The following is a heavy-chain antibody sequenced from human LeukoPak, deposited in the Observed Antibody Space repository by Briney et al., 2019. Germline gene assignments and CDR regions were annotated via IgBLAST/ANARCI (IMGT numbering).Heavy chain of an antibody. CDR1: GYTFTKYG. J-gene: IGHJ4*02. V-gene: IGHV1-18*01. Sequence: ASVKVSCKASGYTFTKYGISWVRQAPGQGLEWMGWISAYNGDTNYAQKFQGRVTMTTDTSTSTAYMDLRSLRSDDTAVYYCARGPVAMPFYFDYWGQGTLVTVSS. CDR2: ISAYNGDT. D-gene: IGHD2-2*01. CDR3: ARGPVAMPFYFDY.